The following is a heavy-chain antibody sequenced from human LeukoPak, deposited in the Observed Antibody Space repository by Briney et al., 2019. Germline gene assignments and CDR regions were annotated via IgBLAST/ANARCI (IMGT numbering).Heavy chain of an antibody. V-gene: IGHV3-48*01. Sequence: PGGSLRLSCAASGFTFSSYSMNWVRQAPGKGLEWISYIRSSGTTIYYADSVKGRFTISRDNAKNSLYLQMNSLRAEDTAMYYCARGDYGDCSVSYMDVWGKGTTVTVSS. CDR2: IRSSGTTI. CDR3: ARGDYGDCSVSYMDV. CDR1: GFTFSSYS. D-gene: IGHD4-17*01. J-gene: IGHJ6*03.